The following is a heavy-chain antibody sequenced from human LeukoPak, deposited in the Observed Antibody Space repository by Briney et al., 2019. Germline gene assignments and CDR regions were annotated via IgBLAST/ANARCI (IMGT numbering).Heavy chain of an antibody. V-gene: IGHV3-30-3*01. Sequence: GGSLRLSCAASGFTFSSYAMHWVRQAPGKGLEWVAVISYDGSNKYYADSVKGRFTISRDNSKNTLYLQMNSLRAEDTAVYYCAREFGPMSYGSGSYSNPLFDYWGQGTLVTVSS. D-gene: IGHD3-10*01. CDR2: ISYDGSNK. J-gene: IGHJ4*02. CDR1: GFTFSSYA. CDR3: AREFGPMSYGSGSYSNPLFDY.